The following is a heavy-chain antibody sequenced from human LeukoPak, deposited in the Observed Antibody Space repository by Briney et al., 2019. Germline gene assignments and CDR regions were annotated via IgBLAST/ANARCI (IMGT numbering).Heavy chain of an antibody. CDR2: ISSSSSYI. J-gene: IGHJ6*04. Sequence: GGSLRLSCAGSEFIVSSNYMSWVRQAPGKGLEWVSSISSSSSYIYYADSVKGRFTISRDNAKNSLYLQMNSLRAEDTAVYYCARSIAAAGTMDVWGKGTTVTVSS. V-gene: IGHV3-21*01. CDR3: ARSIAAAGTMDV. CDR1: EFIVSSNY. D-gene: IGHD6-13*01.